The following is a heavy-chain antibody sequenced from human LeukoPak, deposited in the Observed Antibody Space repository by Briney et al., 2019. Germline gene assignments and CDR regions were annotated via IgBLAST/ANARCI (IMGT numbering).Heavy chain of an antibody. CDR2: INQDGTEK. CDR3: VKVAKYYYGSETYYFFEH. D-gene: IGHD3-10*01. J-gene: IGHJ4*02. Sequence: GGSLRLSCAASGFTVSSNYMSWVRQLPGKGLEWVANINQDGTEKYYVDSVNGRFTISRDNAKNSLDLQINSLRVEDTGIYYCVKVAKYYYGSETYYFFEHWGQGTPVTASS. CDR1: GFTVSSNY. V-gene: IGHV3-7*01.